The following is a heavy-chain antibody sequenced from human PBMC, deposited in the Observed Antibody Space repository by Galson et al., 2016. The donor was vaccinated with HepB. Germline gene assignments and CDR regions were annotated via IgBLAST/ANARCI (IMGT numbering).Heavy chain of an antibody. V-gene: IGHV3-23*01. Sequence: SLRLSCAASGFTFGTYAMTWVRRTPGKGLEWVSSIDAPVPDPYYAVSVMGRFTISRDASKNTVYLEMSSLTAEDTALYYCARGGLSIDGLDHWGQGTQVTVSS. CDR3: ARGGLSIDGLDH. J-gene: IGHJ5*02. D-gene: IGHD5-24*01. CDR1: GFTFGTYA. CDR2: IDAPVPDP.